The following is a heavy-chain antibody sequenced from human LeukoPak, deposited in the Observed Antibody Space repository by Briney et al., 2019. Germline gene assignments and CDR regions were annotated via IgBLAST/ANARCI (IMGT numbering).Heavy chain of an antibody. D-gene: IGHD3-10*02. CDR2: ISAYNGNT. V-gene: IGHV1-18*04. J-gene: IGHJ3*02. Sequence: GASVKVSCKASGYTFTGYYMHWVRQAPGQGLEWMGWISAYNGNTNYAQKLQGRVTVTTDTSTSTAYMELRSLRSDDTAVYYCARYYYVDAFDIWGQGTMVTVSS. CDR3: ARYYYVDAFDI. CDR1: GYTFTGYY.